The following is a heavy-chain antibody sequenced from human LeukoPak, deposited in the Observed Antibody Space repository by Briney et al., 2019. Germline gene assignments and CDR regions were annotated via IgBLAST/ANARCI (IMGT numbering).Heavy chain of an antibody. Sequence: ASVNVSCKVSGKTLSDLSIHWLRQPPGKGLEWLGGSDTEDGERIYAQMFQGRVTMTEDTSIDTAYMELSSMRSEDTAVYDCVTGFTTMAVDYFDYWGQGTLVTVSP. D-gene: IGHD5-18*01. V-gene: IGHV1-24*01. CDR2: SDTEDGER. CDR3: VTGFTTMAVDYFDY. CDR1: GKTLSDLS. J-gene: IGHJ4*02.